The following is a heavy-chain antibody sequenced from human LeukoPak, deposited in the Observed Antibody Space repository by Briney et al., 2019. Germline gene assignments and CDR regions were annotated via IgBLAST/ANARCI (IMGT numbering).Heavy chain of an antibody. D-gene: IGHD1-26*01. J-gene: IGHJ4*02. CDR3: AKEKYSGSNYPIDY. V-gene: IGHV3-74*01. CDR2: INSDGSGI. Sequence: GGSLRLSCAASGFTFSSHWMHWVRQAPGKGLVWVSRINSDGSGISYADSVKGRFTISRDNAKNTLYLQMNSLRAEDTAVYYCAKEKYSGSNYPIDYWGQGTLVTVSS. CDR1: GFTFSSHW.